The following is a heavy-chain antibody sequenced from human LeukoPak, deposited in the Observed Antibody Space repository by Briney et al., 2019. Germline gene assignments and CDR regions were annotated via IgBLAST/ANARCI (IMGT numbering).Heavy chain of an antibody. Sequence: GGSLRLSCEASGFTFSSYWISWVRQAPGKGLEWVANIKQDGSEKYYVDSVKGRFTISSDNAKNSLYLQMNSLRAEDTAVYYCARDGFNYDSSGYAGAFDIWGQGTMVTVSS. V-gene: IGHV3-7*05. CDR1: GFTFSSYW. CDR2: IKQDGSEK. CDR3: ARDGFNYDSSGYAGAFDI. J-gene: IGHJ3*02. D-gene: IGHD3-22*01.